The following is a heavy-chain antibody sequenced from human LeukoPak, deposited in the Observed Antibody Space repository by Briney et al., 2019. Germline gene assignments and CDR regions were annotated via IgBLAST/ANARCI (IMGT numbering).Heavy chain of an antibody. CDR3: ARELETYYYDSSGYYAHFDY. Sequence: GASVKVSCKASGGTFSSYAISWVRQAPGQGLEWMGRIIPIFGTANYAQKFQGRVTITTDESTSTAYMELSSLRSEDTAVYYCARELETYYYDSSGYYAHFDYWGQGTLVTVSS. V-gene: IGHV1-69*05. CDR2: IIPIFGTA. J-gene: IGHJ4*02. CDR1: GGTFSSYA. D-gene: IGHD3-22*01.